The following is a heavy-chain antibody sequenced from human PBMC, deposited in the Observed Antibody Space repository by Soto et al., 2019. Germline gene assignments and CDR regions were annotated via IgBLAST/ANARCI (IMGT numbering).Heavy chain of an antibody. D-gene: IGHD6-19*01. Sequence: ASETLSLTCSVSGDSISNSRFYWAWIRQPPGEGLEWIGSIYHTGNAYYNPSLKSRVTISVDTSKNQFSLKLTSVTAADTAVYFCVGSPGGLGWFDPWGLGILVTVSS. CDR2: IYHTGNA. V-gene: IGHV4-39*01. J-gene: IGHJ5*02. CDR1: GDSISNSRFY. CDR3: VGSPGGLGWFDP.